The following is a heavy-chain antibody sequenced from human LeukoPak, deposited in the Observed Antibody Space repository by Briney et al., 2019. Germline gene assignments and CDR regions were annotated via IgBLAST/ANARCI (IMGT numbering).Heavy chain of an antibody. CDR3: ARVNGGHGAFDI. CDR1: GFTVSGNY. Sequence: GGSLRLSCAASGFTVSGNYLTWVRQAPGKGLEWVSVIYSGGSTYYADSVKGRFTISKDISKNTVSLQMDSLRAEDTAVYFCARVNGGHGAFDIWGQGTMVTVSS. V-gene: IGHV3-66*01. J-gene: IGHJ3*02. D-gene: IGHD2-8*01. CDR2: IYSGGST.